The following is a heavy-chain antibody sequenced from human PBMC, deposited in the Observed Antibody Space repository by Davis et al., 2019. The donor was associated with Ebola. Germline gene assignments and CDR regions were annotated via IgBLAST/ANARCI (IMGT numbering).Heavy chain of an antibody. CDR3: AKDLGEWELLEGFDY. Sequence: PGGSLRLSCAASGFTFSRYAMHWVRQAPGKGLEWVALISYDGSYKYYADSVKGRFTISRDNSKNTLYLQMNSLRAEDTAVYYCAKDLGEWELLEGFDYWAREPWSPSPQ. CDR1: GFTFSRYA. D-gene: IGHD1-26*01. V-gene: IGHV3-30*18. J-gene: IGHJ4*02. CDR2: ISYDGSYK.